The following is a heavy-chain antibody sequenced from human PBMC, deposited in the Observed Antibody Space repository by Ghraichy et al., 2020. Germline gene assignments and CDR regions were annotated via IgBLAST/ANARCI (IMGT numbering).Heavy chain of an antibody. CDR3: AREWGLEDIVVVPAAIVYYYMDV. J-gene: IGHJ6*03. Sequence: GGSLRLSCAASGFTFSSYSMNWVRQAPGKGLEWVSYISSSSSTIYYADSVKGRFTISRDNAKNSLYLQMNSLRDEDTAVYYCAREWGLEDIVVVPAAIVYYYMDVWGKGTTVTVSS. V-gene: IGHV3-48*02. CDR2: ISSSSSTI. D-gene: IGHD2-2*01. CDR1: GFTFSSYS.